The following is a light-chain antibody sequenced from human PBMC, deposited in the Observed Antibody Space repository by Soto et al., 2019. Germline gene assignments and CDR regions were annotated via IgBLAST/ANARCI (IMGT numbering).Light chain of an antibody. Sequence: QSVLTQSASASGTPGQRVTISCSGGTSNIGTNAVYWFQLLPGTAPKLLIYYSNHRPSGISDRFSGSKSGTSASLAISGLRPEDEADYYCAAWDARLRGYVFATGTKVTVL. CDR1: TSNIGTNA. J-gene: IGLJ1*01. CDR3: AAWDARLRGYV. V-gene: IGLV1-47*01. CDR2: YSN.